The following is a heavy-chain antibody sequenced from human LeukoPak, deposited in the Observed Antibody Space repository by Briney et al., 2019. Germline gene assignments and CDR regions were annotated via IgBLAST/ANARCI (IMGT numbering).Heavy chain of an antibody. CDR1: GLTFSNYG. J-gene: IGHJ4*02. CDR2: IWYDGSNK. D-gene: IGHD2-15*01. V-gene: IGHV3-33*06. CDR3: ANHCSGGSCYPY. Sequence: PGRSLRLSCAASGLTFSNYGMHWVRQAPGKGLEWVAVIWYDGSNKYCADSVKGRFTISRDNSKNTLYLEMNSLRADDTAVYYCANHCSGGSCYPYWGQGTLVTVS.